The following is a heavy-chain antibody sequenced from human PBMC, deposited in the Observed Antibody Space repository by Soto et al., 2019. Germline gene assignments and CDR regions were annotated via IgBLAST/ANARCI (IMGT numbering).Heavy chain of an antibody. CDR1: GGSFSGYY. CDR2: INHSGST. Sequence: SETLSLTCAVYGGSFSGYYWSWIRQPPGKGLEWIGEINHSGSTNYNPSLKGRVTISVDTSKNQFSLKLSSVTAADTAVYYCARGKDYDFWSGYYNLDYWGQGTLVTVSS. CDR3: ARGKDYDFWSGYYNLDY. D-gene: IGHD3-3*01. V-gene: IGHV4-34*01. J-gene: IGHJ4*02.